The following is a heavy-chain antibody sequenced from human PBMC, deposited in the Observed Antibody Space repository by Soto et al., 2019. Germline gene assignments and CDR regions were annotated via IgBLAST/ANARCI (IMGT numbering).Heavy chain of an antibody. CDR2: IIPIFGTA. Sequence: SVKVSCKASGGTFSSYAISWVRQAPGQGLEWMGGIIPIFGTANYAQRFQGRVTFTADASTSTVYLELSSLRSEDTAMYYCARDPSTINKLIGVWFDPWGQGTLVTVSS. D-gene: IGHD4-4*01. V-gene: IGHV1-69*13. J-gene: IGHJ5*02. CDR1: GGTFSSYA. CDR3: ARDPSTINKLIGVWFDP.